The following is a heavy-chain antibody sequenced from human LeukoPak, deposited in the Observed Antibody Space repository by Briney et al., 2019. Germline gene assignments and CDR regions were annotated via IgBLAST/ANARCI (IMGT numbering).Heavy chain of an antibody. Sequence: GGSLRLSCTASGLNFRTSGMQWVRQAPGKGLEWVALIGFDSDNTFYAESVKGRFTISKDKSKNTLYLQIDSLRAEDTAVYYCARGVYYFDYWGQGTLVTVSS. CDR1: GLNFRTSG. V-gene: IGHV3-33*01. J-gene: IGHJ4*02. CDR2: IGFDSDNT. CDR3: ARGVYYFDY.